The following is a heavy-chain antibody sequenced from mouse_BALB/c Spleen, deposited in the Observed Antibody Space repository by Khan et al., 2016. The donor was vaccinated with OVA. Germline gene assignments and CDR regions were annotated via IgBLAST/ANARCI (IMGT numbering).Heavy chain of an antibody. J-gene: IGHJ3*01. CDR1: GYSITSDYA. CDR3: ARGRSY. Sequence: EVQLQESGPALVKPSQSLSLTCTVTGYSITSDYAWNWIRQFPGNKLDLMGYITYSGTTSYHPSLKSRISITRDTSKNQFFLQLNSVTTEDTATYYCARGRSYWGQGTLVTVSA. CDR2: ITYSGTT. V-gene: IGHV3-2*02.